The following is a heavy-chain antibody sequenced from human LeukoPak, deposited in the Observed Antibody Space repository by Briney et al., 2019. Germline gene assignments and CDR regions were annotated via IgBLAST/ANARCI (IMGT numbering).Heavy chain of an antibody. V-gene: IGHV3-48*03. Sequence: GGSLRLSCAASGFTFSSYEMSWVRQAPGKGLEWVSYIATSGSAIYYADSVKGRFTISRDNAKNSLYLQMNSLRAEDMAVYYCVRGGYCSSTTCYWYNAFDMWGQGTMVTVSS. J-gene: IGHJ3*02. CDR2: IATSGSAI. CDR1: GFTFSSYE. D-gene: IGHD2-2*01. CDR3: VRGGYCSSTTCYWYNAFDM.